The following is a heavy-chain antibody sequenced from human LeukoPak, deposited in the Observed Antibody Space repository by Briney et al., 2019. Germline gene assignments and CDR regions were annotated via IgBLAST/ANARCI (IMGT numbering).Heavy chain of an antibody. CDR2: IYYSGST. CDR3: ATWGVATNYFDY. D-gene: IGHD5-12*01. J-gene: IGHJ4*02. V-gene: IGHV4-39*01. Sequence: SETLSLTCTVSGGSISSSSYYWGWIRQPPGKGLEWIGSIYYSGSTYYNPSLKSRVTISVDTSKNQFSLKLSSVTAADTAVYYCATWGVATNYFDYWGQGTLVTVSS. CDR1: GGSISSSSYY.